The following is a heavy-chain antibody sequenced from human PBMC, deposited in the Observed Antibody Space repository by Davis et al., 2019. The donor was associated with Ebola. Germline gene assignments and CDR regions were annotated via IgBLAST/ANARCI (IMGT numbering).Heavy chain of an antibody. J-gene: IGHJ4*02. CDR3: ARDIPFSSYDY. V-gene: IGHV3-23*01. D-gene: IGHD4-11*01. CDR2: ISISAERT. Sequence: PGGSLRLSCAASGFTFSNHAMSWVRQAPGKGREWVSSISISAERTFYTDPVKGRFTISRHNFVNTLYLQMNSLRDEDTAVYYCARDIPFSSYDYWGQGTLVTVSS. CDR1: GFTFSNHA.